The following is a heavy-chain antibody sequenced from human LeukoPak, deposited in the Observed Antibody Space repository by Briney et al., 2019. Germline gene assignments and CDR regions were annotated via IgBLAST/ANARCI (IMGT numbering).Heavy chain of an antibody. V-gene: IGHV4-4*07. J-gene: IGHJ6*02. CDR3: ARDRGAYYYYYGMDV. CDR2: IYTSGST. Sequence: PSETLSLTCTVSGGSTSSYYWSWIRQPAGKGLEWIGRIYTSGSTNYNPSPKSRVTMSVDTSKNQFSLKLSSVTAADTAVYYCARDRGAYYYYYGMDVWGQGTTVTVSS. CDR1: GGSTSSYY. D-gene: IGHD3-10*01.